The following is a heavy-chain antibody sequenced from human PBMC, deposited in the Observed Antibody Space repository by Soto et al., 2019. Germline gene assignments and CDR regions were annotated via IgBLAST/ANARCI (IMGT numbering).Heavy chain of an antibody. CDR3: AKDHQYLNYDYSWGSYRNNFDY. CDR2: ISGSGGST. J-gene: IGHJ4*02. CDR1: GFTFSSYA. Sequence: GGSLRLSCAASGFTFSSYAMSWVRQAPGKGLEWVSAISGSGGSTYYADSVKGRFTISRDNSKNTLYLQMNSLRAEDTAVYYCAKDHQYLNYDYSWGSYRNNFDYWGQGTLVTVSS. V-gene: IGHV3-23*01. D-gene: IGHD3-16*02.